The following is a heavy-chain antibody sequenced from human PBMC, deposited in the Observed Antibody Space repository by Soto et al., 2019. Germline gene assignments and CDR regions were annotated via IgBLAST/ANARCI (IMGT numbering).Heavy chain of an antibody. Sequence: EVQLVESGGGLIQPGGSLRLSCAASGFTVSSKYMTWVRQAPGKGLEWVSVIYGGGTTYYADSVKGRFTISRDNSKNTLYLQINSLRDWDTAVYYCVQTTGWPGFDFWGQGTLVTVSS. V-gene: IGHV3-53*01. D-gene: IGHD6-19*01. J-gene: IGHJ4*02. CDR1: GFTVSSKY. CDR2: IYGGGTT. CDR3: VQTTGWPGFDF.